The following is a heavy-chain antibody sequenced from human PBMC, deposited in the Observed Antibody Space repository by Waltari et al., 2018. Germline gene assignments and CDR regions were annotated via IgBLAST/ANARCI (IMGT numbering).Heavy chain of an antibody. J-gene: IGHJ5*02. V-gene: IGHV3-33*01. CDR1: GFTFDSYG. D-gene: IGHD6-6*01. CDR2: IWFDGSAK. CDR3: ARDMHSSSSALGWLDP. Sequence: QVQLVESGGGVVQSGRALRLSCVASGFTFDSYGMPWVRQAPGKALALVALIWFDGSAKYYSDSVKGRFTGSRDNSKNTFYLQLNSLRAEDTAVYYCARDMHSSSSALGWLDPWGQGTLVTVSS.